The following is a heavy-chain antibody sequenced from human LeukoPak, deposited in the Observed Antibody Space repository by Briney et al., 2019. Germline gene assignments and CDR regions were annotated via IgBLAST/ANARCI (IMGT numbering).Heavy chain of an antibody. CDR3: ARVFGPIAAGED. CDR1: GGSISSGGYY. J-gene: IGHJ4*02. Sequence: SQTLSLTCTVSGGSISSGGYYWSWIRQPPGKGLEWIGYIYHSGSTYYNPSLKSRVTISVDRSKNQFSLKLSSVTAADTAVYYGARVFGPIAAGEDWGQGTLVTVSS. V-gene: IGHV4-30-2*01. CDR2: IYHSGST. D-gene: IGHD6-13*01.